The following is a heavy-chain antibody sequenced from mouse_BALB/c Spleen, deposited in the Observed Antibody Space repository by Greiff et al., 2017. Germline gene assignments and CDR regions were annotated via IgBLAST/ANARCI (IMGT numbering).Heavy chain of an antibody. CDR1: GFSLTSYD. V-gene: IGHV2-9-2*01. CDR2: IWTGGGT. J-gene: IGHJ1*01. D-gene: IGHD1-2*01. CDR3: VRDGVYYGYYFDV. Sequence: QVQLQQSGPGLVAPSQSLSITCTVSGFSLTSYDISWIRQPPGKGLEWLGVIWTGGGTNYNSAFMSRLSISKDNSKSQVFLKMNSLQTDDTAIYYCVRDGVYYGYYFDVWGAGTTVTVSS.